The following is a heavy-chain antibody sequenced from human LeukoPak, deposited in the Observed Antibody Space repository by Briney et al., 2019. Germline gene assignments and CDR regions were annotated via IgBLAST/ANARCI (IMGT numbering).Heavy chain of an antibody. D-gene: IGHD3-9*01. J-gene: IGHJ3*02. CDR3: AREKPYYDILTGYYPKPNDAFDI. Sequence: PSETLSLTCTVSGGSISSYYWSWIRQPPGKGLEWIGYIYYSGSTNYNPSLKSRVTISVDTSKNQFSLKLSSVTAADTAVYYCAREKPYYDILTGYYPKPNDAFDIWGQGTMVTVSS. V-gene: IGHV4-59*01. CDR2: IYYSGST. CDR1: GGSISSYY.